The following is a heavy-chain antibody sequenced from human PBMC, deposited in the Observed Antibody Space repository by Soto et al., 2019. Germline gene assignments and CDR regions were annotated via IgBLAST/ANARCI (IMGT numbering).Heavy chain of an antibody. D-gene: IGHD3-9*01. V-gene: IGHV1-18*04. CDR3: ARDFDFGV. J-gene: IGHJ6*02. CDR2: ISANSRDT. Sequence: EQVSYMASWFTFSSFGTTWVRQAPGQGLEWVGWISANSRDTKYAQAYEGRVTISTDTATNTAYMELRSLTSDDTATYFCARDFDFGVWGQGTSVTVSS. CDR1: WFTFSSFG.